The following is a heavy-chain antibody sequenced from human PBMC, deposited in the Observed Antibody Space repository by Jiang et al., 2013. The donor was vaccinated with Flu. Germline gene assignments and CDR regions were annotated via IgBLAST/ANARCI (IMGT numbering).Heavy chain of an antibody. D-gene: IGHD6-19*01. CDR3: ARENLQWQRENYFYY. CDR1: GYTLNNYY. CDR2: INPSGSST. Sequence: GAEVKKPGASVMFSCKASGYTLNNYYVHWVRQAPGQGPEWMGVINPSGSSTTYAQNFQGRVTLTRDTSTSTVYMELRSLYSDDTAVYYCARENLQWQRENYFYYWGQGTLLTVSS. V-gene: IGHV1-46*02. J-gene: IGHJ4*02.